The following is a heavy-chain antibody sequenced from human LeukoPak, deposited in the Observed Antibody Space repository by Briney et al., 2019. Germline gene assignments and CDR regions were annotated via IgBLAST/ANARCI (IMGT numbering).Heavy chain of an antibody. Sequence: PGGSLRLSCAASGFTFSSYAMHWVRQAPGKGLEWVAVISYDGSNKYYADSVKGRFTISRDNSKNTLYPQMNSLRAEDTAVYYRAREESENLLYSSSWYPNWFDPWGQGTLVTVSS. D-gene: IGHD6-13*01. V-gene: IGHV3-30-3*01. CDR3: AREESENLLYSSSWYPNWFDP. CDR1: GFTFSSYA. CDR2: ISYDGSNK. J-gene: IGHJ5*02.